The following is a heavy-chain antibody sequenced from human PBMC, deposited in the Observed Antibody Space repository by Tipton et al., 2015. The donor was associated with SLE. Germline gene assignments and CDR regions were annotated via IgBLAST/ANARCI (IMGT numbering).Heavy chain of an antibody. CDR1: GGSISSSSYY. CDR2: IYYSGST. Sequence: TLSLTCTVSGGSISSSSYYWGWIRQPPGKGLEWIGSIYYSGSTYYNPSLKSRVTISVDTSKNQFSLKLSSVTAADTAVYYCARAGMDVWGQGTTVTVSS. CDR3: ARAGMDV. J-gene: IGHJ6*02. V-gene: IGHV4-39*01.